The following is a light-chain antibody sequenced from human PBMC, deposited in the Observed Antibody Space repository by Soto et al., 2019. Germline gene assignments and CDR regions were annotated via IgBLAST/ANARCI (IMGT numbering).Light chain of an antibody. Sequence: EIGLTKSPATMSLSSGERATLPXRASSSVRLYFTWYPQEPGXTPRXXXDHXSNRATGSPARLSGSGSATDYALTISSLDPYDFAVYYYQQRRNGQVTFGQGTRLDI. CDR1: SSVRLY. V-gene: IGKV3-11*01. J-gene: IGKJ5*01. CDR3: QQRRNGQVT. CDR2: HXS.